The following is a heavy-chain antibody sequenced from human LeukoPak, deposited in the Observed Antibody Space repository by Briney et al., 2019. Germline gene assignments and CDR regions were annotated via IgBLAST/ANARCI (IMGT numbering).Heavy chain of an antibody. J-gene: IGHJ3*02. D-gene: IGHD3-10*01. CDR3: AHSEDYYGSVDAFDI. V-gene: IGHV2-5*02. Sequence: SGPTLVKPTQTLTLTCTFSGFSLSTSGVGVGWIRQPPGKALEFLALIYWDDDKRYNPSLKNRLTITKDTSKNQVVLTMTNMDPVDTATYYCAHSEDYYGSVDAFDIWGQGTMVTVSS. CDR2: IYWDDDK. CDR1: GFSLSTSGVG.